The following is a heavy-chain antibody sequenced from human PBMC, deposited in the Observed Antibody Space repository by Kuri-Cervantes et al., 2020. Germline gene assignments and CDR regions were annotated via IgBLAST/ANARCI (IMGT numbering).Heavy chain of an antibody. D-gene: IGHD3-22*01. J-gene: IGHJ4*02. CDR1: GFTFSSYG. CDR3: AKEESFGYYYDSSGLFDY. V-gene: IGHV3-30*02. CDR2: IWYDGSNK. Sequence: GGSLRLSCAASGFTFSSYGMHWVRQAPGKGLEWVAVIWYDGSNKYYADSVKGRFTISRDNSKNTLYLQMNSLRAEDTAVYYCAKEESFGYYYDSSGLFDYRGQGTLVTVSS.